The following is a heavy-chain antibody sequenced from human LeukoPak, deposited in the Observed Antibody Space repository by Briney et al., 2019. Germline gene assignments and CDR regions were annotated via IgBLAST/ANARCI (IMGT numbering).Heavy chain of an antibody. Sequence: GGSLRLSCAASGFTFSSYAMSWVRQAPGKGLEWVSAISGSGGSTYYADSVKGRFTISRDNSKNTLYLQMNSLRAEDTAVYYCARSQWRGGDPFDYWGQGTLVTVSS. V-gene: IGHV3-23*01. CDR3: ARSQWRGGDPFDY. CDR2: ISGSGGST. D-gene: IGHD2-21*02. J-gene: IGHJ4*02. CDR1: GFTFSSYA.